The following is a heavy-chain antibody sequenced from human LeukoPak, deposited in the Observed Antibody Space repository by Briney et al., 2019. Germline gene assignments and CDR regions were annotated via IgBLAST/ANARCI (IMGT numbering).Heavy chain of an antibody. CDR2: ISGSGGST. Sequence: PGGSLRLSCAASGFTFSSYAMSWVRQAPGKGLEWVSAISGSGGSTYYADSVKGRFTISRDNSKNTLYLQMNSLRVEDTAVYYCARDGGLGNNWFDPWGQGALVTVSS. D-gene: IGHD3-16*01. V-gene: IGHV3-23*01. CDR3: ARDGGLGNNWFDP. J-gene: IGHJ5*01. CDR1: GFTFSSYA.